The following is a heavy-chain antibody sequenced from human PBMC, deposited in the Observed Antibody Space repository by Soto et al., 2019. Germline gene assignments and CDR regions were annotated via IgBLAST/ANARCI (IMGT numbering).Heavy chain of an antibody. CDR1: GGSISSYY. D-gene: IGHD3-10*01. CDR3: ARESLWFGELFFDY. J-gene: IGHJ4*02. V-gene: IGHV4-59*01. Sequence: SETLSLTCTVSGGSISSYYWSWIRQPPGKGLEWIGYIYYSGSTNYNPSLKSRVTISVDTSKNQFSLKLSSVTAADTAVYYCARESLWFGELFFDYWGRGTLVTVSS. CDR2: IYYSGST.